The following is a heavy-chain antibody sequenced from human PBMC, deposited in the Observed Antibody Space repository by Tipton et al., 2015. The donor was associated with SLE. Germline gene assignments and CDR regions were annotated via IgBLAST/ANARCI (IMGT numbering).Heavy chain of an antibody. V-gene: IGHV4-59*01. D-gene: IGHD2-2*01. CDR3: ARGYQLPLCPYYYYYMGV. CDR2: ASYSGRP. J-gene: IGHJ6*03. CDR1: GGSISSYY. Sequence: TLSLTCTVSGGSISSYYWSWIRQPPGKGLEWIGDASYSGRPNFNPSLKSRVTVSVDTSKNQISLRLSTVTAADTAVYYCARGYQLPLCPYYYYYMGVWGKGTTVTVSS.